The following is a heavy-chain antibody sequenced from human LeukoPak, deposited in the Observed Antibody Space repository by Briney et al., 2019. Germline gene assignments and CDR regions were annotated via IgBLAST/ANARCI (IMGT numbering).Heavy chain of an antibody. CDR3: ARDLVPTYSSSPTGWFDP. J-gene: IGHJ5*02. V-gene: IGHV1-46*01. D-gene: IGHD6-13*01. CDR1: GYTFTSYY. CDR2: INPSGGNT. Sequence: ASVKVSCKASGYTFTSYYMHWVRQAPGQGLEWMGIINPSGGNTSYAQKFQGRVTMTSDTSTSTVYMELSSLRSEDTAVYYCARDLVPTYSSSPTGWFDPWGQGTLVTVSS.